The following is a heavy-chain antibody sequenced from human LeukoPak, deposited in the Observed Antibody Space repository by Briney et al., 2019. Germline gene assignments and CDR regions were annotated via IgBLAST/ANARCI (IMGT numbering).Heavy chain of an antibody. D-gene: IGHD5-12*01. Sequence: SETLSLTCAVYGGSFSGYYWSWIRQPPGKGLEWIGEINHSGSTNYNPSLKSRVTISVDTSKNQFSLNLSSVTAADTAVYYCARGRTAPDIVAMAYHGSFDYWGQGTLVPVSS. CDR3: ARGRTAPDIVAMAYHGSFDY. CDR1: GGSFSGYY. CDR2: INHSGST. V-gene: IGHV4-34*01. J-gene: IGHJ4*02.